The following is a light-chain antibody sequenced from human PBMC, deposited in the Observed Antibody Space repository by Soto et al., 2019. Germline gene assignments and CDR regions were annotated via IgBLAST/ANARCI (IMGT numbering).Light chain of an antibody. CDR3: QQYYRPWT. Sequence: DIVMTQSPDSLAVSLGERATINCKSSQSVLYSSNNKNYLAWYQQKPGQPPKLLIYWASTRESGVPDRFSGSGSGTDFTLTISSLQAEDVAVYYCQQYYRPWTFGPGTKVE. V-gene: IGKV4-1*01. CDR2: WAS. CDR1: QSVLYSSNNKNY. J-gene: IGKJ1*01.